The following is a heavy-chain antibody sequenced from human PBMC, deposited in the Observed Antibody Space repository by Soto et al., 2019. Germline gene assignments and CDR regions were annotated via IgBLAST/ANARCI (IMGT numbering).Heavy chain of an antibody. CDR1: GFTFSGYG. J-gene: IGHJ4*02. Sequence: QVQLVESGGGVDQPGRSLRLSCAASGFTFSGYGMHWVRQAPGKGMEWVAVIWYDGSSKYYADSVKGRFTISRDNSKNTLYLQMNSLTAEDTAVYYCPRDVRIYDSSGYYVGDFDYWGQGTLVTVPS. D-gene: IGHD3-22*01. CDR3: PRDVRIYDSSGYYVGDFDY. V-gene: IGHV3-33*01. CDR2: IWYDGSSK.